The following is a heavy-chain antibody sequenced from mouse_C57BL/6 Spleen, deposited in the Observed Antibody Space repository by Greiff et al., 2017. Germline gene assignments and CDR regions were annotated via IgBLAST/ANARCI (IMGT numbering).Heavy chain of an antibody. Sequence: EVQRVESGGGLVQPKGSLKLSCAASGFSFNTYAMNWVRQAPGTGLEWVARIRSKSNNYATYYADSVKDRFTISRDDSESMLYLQMNNLKTEDTAMYYCVRGYSNYGFAYWGQGTLVTVSA. CDR3: VRGYSNYGFAY. J-gene: IGHJ3*01. V-gene: IGHV10-1*01. D-gene: IGHD2-5*01. CDR2: IRSKSNNYAT. CDR1: GFSFNTYA.